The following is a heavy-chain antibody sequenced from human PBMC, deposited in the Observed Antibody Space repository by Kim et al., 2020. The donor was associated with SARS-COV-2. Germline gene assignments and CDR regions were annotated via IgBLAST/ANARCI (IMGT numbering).Heavy chain of an antibody. CDR1: GGSISSSSYY. Sequence: SETLSLTCTVSGGSISSSSYYWAWIRQPPGKGLEWIGSIYYSGSTYYNPSLKSRVTISVDTSKNQFSLKLSSVTAADTAVYYCARQLRVADYFDYWGQGT. V-gene: IGHV4-39*01. J-gene: IGHJ4*02. CDR2: IYYSGST. D-gene: IGHD6-19*01. CDR3: ARQLRVADYFDY.